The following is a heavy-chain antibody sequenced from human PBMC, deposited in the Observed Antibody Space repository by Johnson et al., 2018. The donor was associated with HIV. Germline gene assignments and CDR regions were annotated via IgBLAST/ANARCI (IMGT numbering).Heavy chain of an antibody. CDR1: GFTVSSNY. Sequence: VQLVESGGGLVKPGGSLRLSCAASGFTVSSNYMSWVRQAPGKGLEWVSYISSSGNTRYYADSVKGRLTISRDNAKNSLYLQMTSLRAEDTAVYYCARGKPGDYDSSGYYRGSEAFDIWGQGTMVTVSS. V-gene: IGHV3-11*04. J-gene: IGHJ3*02. CDR3: ARGKPGDYDSSGYYRGSEAFDI. D-gene: IGHD3-22*01. CDR2: ISSSGNTR.